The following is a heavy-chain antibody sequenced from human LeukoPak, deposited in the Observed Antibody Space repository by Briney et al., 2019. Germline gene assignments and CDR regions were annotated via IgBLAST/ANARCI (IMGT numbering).Heavy chain of an antibody. CDR3: AKGPPRGSYYAGDY. Sequence: GGSLRLSCEASGFTFSSYEMNWVRQTPGKGLEWVTVISYDGSNKYFADSVKGRFTISRDNSKNTLSLQMNSLRAEDTAVYYCAKGPPRGSYYAGDYWGQGTVVTVSS. J-gene: IGHJ4*02. CDR2: ISYDGSNK. CDR1: GFTFSSYE. V-gene: IGHV3-30*18. D-gene: IGHD1-26*01.